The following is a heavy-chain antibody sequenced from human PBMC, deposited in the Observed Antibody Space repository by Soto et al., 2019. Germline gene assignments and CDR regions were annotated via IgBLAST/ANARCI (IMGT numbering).Heavy chain of an antibody. D-gene: IGHD3-22*01. CDR1: GFTFSSYA. CDR3: AKNWGYYYDSSGYYFDY. CDR2: ISGSGGST. Sequence: GGSLRLSCAASGFTFSSYAMSWVRQAPGKGLEWVSAISGSGGSTYYADSVKGRFTISRDNSKNTLYLQMNSLRAEDTAVYYCAKNWGYYYDSSGYYFDYWGQGTLVTVSS. J-gene: IGHJ4*02. V-gene: IGHV3-23*01.